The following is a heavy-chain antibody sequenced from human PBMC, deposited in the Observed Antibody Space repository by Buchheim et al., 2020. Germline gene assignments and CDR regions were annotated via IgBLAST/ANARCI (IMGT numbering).Heavy chain of an antibody. Sequence: QVQLQESGPGLVKPSETLSLTCSVSGGSVSSGSYYWSWIRQPPGKGLEWIGYIYYSGRTNYNPSLKSRVTISVDTSKNQFPLKLSSVTAADTAVYYCARDVGGYSDYGANHWYFDLWGRGTL. CDR1: GGSVSSGSYY. CDR3: ARDVGGYSDYGANHWYFDL. CDR2: IYYSGRT. D-gene: IGHD5-12*01. V-gene: IGHV4-61*01. J-gene: IGHJ2*01.